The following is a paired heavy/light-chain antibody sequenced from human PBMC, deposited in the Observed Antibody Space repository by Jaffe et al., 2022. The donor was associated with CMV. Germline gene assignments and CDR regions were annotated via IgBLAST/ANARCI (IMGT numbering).Light chain of an antibody. V-gene: IGKV3-20*01. CDR1: QSVTGNY. CDR2: GAS. CDR3: QQYDTSPYS. Sequence: EIVLTQSPGTLSMSPGERATLSCRASQSVTGNYLAWYQHKPGQAPRLLIYGASSRASGIPDRFSGSGSGTDFTLTISRLGPEDCAVYYCQQYDTSPYSFGQGTKLEIK. J-gene: IGKJ2*03.
Heavy chain of an antibody. D-gene: IGHD4-4*01. J-gene: IGHJ6*02. Sequence: QVQLVQSGAAVKKPGASVKVSCKASGYTFTSYYIHWVRQAPGRGLEWVGLVNPDVGSTNYAQKFQGRVTMTRDTSTSTVYMELTSLTSEDTAVYYCLVTYYYYGLDVWGQGTTVTVSS. V-gene: IGHV1-46*01. CDR2: VNPDVGST. CDR3: LVTYYYYGLDV. CDR1: GYTFTSYY.